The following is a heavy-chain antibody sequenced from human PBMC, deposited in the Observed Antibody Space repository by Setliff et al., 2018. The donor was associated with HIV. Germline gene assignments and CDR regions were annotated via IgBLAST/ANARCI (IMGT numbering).Heavy chain of an antibody. J-gene: IGHJ6*03. D-gene: IGHD1-1*01. CDR3: ARDWNHYFYYMDV. CDR1: GGSISTGGYY. CDR2: IYNSGGT. V-gene: IGHV4-31*03. Sequence: TSETLSLTCTVSGGSISTGGYYWSWIRQHLGKGLEWIGYIYNSGGTYYNPSLKSRVTISVDTSKNQFSLKLTSVTAADTAVYYCARDWNHYFYYMDVWGKGTTVTV.